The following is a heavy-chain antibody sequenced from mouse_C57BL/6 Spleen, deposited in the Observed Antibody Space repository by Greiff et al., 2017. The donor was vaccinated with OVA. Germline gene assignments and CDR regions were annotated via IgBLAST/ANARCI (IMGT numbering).Heavy chain of an antibody. CDR2: IYPRSGNT. J-gene: IGHJ4*01. D-gene: IGHD2-10*02. CDR3: ARKHSHPSNYAMDY. CDR1: GYTFTSYG. V-gene: IGHV1-81*01. Sequence: VQLQESGAELARPGASVKLSCKASGYTFTSYGISWVKQRTGQGLEWIGEIYPRSGNTYYNEKFKGKATLTADKSSSTAYMELRSLTSEDSAVYFCARKHSHPSNYAMDYWGQGTSVTVSS.